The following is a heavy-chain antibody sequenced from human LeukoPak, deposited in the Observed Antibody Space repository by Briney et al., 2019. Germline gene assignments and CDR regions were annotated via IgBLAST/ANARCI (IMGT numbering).Heavy chain of an antibody. D-gene: IGHD4-17*01. Sequence: GGSLRLSCAASGFTFSSFRMNWVRQAPGKGLEWVSSITTSSGYKYYADSVKGRFTFSRDNAKNSLYLQMNSLRAEDTAVYYCARDLAMTTFDYWGQGTLVTVSS. V-gene: IGHV3-21*01. CDR1: GFTFSSFR. J-gene: IGHJ4*02. CDR3: ARDLAMTTFDY. CDR2: ITTSSGYK.